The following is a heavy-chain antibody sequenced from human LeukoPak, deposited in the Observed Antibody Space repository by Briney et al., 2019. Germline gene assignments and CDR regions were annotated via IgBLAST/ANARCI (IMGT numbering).Heavy chain of an antibody. V-gene: IGHV3-30-3*01. D-gene: IGHD5-12*01. J-gene: IGHJ6*02. CDR1: GFTFSSYA. Sequence: GGSLRLSCAASGFTFSSYAMHWVRQAPGKGLEWVAVISYDGSNKYYADSVKGRFTISRDNSKNTLYLQMNSLRAKDTAVYYCARFSTRYYGMDVWGQGTTVTVSS. CDR3: ARFSTRYYGMDV. CDR2: ISYDGSNK.